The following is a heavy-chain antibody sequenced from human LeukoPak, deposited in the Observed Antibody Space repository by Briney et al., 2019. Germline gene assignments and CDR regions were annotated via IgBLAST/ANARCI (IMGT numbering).Heavy chain of an antibody. CDR1: GGSISSGDYY. J-gene: IGHJ4*02. Sequence: SQTLSLTCIVSGGSISSGDYYWSWIRQPPRKGLEWIGEIHHSGSTNYNPSLKSRVTISVDTSKNQFSLKLSSVTAADTAVYYCARDYDSSGYWGQGTLSPSPQ. CDR2: IHHSGST. D-gene: IGHD3-22*01. CDR3: ARDYDSSGY. V-gene: IGHV4-30-4*08.